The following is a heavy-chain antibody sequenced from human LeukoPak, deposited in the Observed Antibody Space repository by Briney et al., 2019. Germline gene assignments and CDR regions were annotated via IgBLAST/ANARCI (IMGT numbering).Heavy chain of an antibody. Sequence: GGSLRLSCTVSGFTVSSDSMSWVRRAPGKGLEWVSFIYSGGSTHYSDSVKGRFTISRDNSKNTLYLQMNSLRAEDTAVYYCARRAGAYSHPYDYWGQGTLVTASS. CDR2: IYSGGST. CDR3: ARRAGAYSHPYDY. CDR1: GFTVSSDS. V-gene: IGHV3-53*01. J-gene: IGHJ4*02. D-gene: IGHD4/OR15-4a*01.